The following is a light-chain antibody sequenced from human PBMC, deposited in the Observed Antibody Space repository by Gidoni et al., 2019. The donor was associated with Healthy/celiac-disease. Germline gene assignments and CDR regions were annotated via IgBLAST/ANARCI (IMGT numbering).Light chain of an antibody. CDR2: KAS. V-gene: IGKV1-5*03. CDR3: QQYNSYGT. J-gene: IGKJ1*01. CDR1: QSISSW. Sequence: DIQMTQSPSTLSASVGDRVTIPCRASQSISSWLAWYQQKPGKAPKLLIYKASSLESGVPSRFSGSGSGTEFTLTISSLQPDDFATYYCQQYNSYGTFXXXTKVEIK.